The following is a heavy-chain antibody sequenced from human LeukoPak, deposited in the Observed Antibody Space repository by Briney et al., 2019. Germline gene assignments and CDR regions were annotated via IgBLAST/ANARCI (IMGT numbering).Heavy chain of an antibody. J-gene: IGHJ4*02. CDR2: INRDGSTT. Sequence: PGGSLRLSCAASGFTFSNYWVHWVRPAPGKGLVWVSRINRDGSTTNYADSVKGRFTVSRDNAKNTLELQMNSLRAEDTAVYYCARDEKSGESSEIDYWGQGTLVTVSS. D-gene: IGHD3-10*01. CDR3: ARDEKSGESSEIDY. V-gene: IGHV3-74*01. CDR1: GFTFSNYW.